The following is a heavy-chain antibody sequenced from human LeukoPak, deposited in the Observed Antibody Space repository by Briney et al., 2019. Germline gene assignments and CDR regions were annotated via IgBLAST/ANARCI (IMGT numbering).Heavy chain of an antibody. Sequence: ASVKVSCKASGYTFTSYGISWVRQAPGQGLEWMGLISAYNGNTNYAQKLQGRVTMTTDTSTSTAYMELRSLRSDDTAVYYCARGPGSGYYYDYFDYWGQGTLVTVSS. CDR1: GYTFTSYG. CDR2: ISAYNGNT. CDR3: ARGPGSGYYYDYFDY. V-gene: IGHV1-18*01. J-gene: IGHJ4*02. D-gene: IGHD3-22*01.